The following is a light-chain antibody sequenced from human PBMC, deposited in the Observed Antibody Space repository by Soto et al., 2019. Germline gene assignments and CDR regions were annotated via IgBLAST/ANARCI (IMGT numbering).Light chain of an antibody. J-gene: IGKJ4*01. V-gene: IGKV3-15*01. CDR1: QSVSSN. Sequence: EIVMTQSPATLSVSPGERATLSCRASQSVSSNLAWYHQKPGQPPRLLIYDASTRATGLPARFSGSGSGTEFTLTISSLQSEDFGVYFCQQYNDWLSFGGGTKVGIK. CDR2: DAS. CDR3: QQYNDWLS.